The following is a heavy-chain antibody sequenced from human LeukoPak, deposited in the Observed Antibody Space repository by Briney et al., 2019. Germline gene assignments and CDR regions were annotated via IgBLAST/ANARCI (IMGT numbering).Heavy chain of an antibody. J-gene: IGHJ4*02. CDR2: IIPILGIT. V-gene: IGHV1-69*04. Sequence: VASVKVSCKASGGTFSSYAISWVRQAPGQGLEWMGRIIPILGITNYAQKFQGRVTITADKSTSTAYMELSSLRSEDTAVYYCARFHDSSGYIAPGYFDYWGQGTLVTVSS. CDR1: GGTFSSYA. D-gene: IGHD3-22*01. CDR3: ARFHDSSGYIAPGYFDY.